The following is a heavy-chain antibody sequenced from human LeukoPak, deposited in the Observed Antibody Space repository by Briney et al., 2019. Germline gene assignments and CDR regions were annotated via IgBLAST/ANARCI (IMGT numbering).Heavy chain of an antibody. V-gene: IGHV4-31*03. CDR3: ARGAAGSDAFDI. D-gene: IGHD6-25*01. CDR1: GGSISSGGYY. Sequence: SETLSLTCTVSGGSISSGGYYWSWIRQHPGKGLEWIGYIYYSGSTYYSPSLKSRVTISVDTSKNQFSLKLSSVTAADTAVYYCARGAAGSDAFDIWGQGTMVTVSS. CDR2: IYYSGST. J-gene: IGHJ3*02.